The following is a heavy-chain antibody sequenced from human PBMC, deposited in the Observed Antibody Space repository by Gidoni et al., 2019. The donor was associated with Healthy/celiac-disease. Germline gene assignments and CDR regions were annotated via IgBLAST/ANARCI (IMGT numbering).Heavy chain of an antibody. CDR2: IIPIFGTA. CDR1: GGTFISYA. Sequence: QVQLVQSGAEVKKPGSSVQVSCKASGGTFISYAISWVRQAPGQGLEWMGGIIPIFGTANYAQKFQGRVTITADESTSTAYMELSSLRSEDTAVYYCAREGEDNWPEYYFDYWGQGTLVTVSS. J-gene: IGHJ4*02. V-gene: IGHV1-69*01. D-gene: IGHD1-1*01. CDR3: AREGEDNWPEYYFDY.